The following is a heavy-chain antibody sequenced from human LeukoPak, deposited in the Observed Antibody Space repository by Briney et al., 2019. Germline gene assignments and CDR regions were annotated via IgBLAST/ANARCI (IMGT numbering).Heavy chain of an antibody. CDR2: ISSSSSYI. CDR1: GFTFSSYS. V-gene: IGHV3-21*04. Sequence: GGSLRLSCAASGFTFSSYSMNWVRQAPGKGLEWVSSISSSSSYIYYADSVKGRFTISRDNAKNSLYLQMSSLRSEDTAVYYCARVYCSSTSCYTSGDYYYYMDVWGKGTTVTVSS. J-gene: IGHJ6*03. CDR3: ARVYCSSTSCYTSGDYYYYMDV. D-gene: IGHD2-2*02.